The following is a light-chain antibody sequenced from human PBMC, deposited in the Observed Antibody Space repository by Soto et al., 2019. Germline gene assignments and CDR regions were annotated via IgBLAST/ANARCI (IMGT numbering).Light chain of an antibody. J-gene: IGKJ4*01. CDR3: QQYSHWLT. V-gene: IGKV3-15*01. CDR2: GAS. Sequence: EIVMTQSPATLSVSPGERATLSCRASQSVSTNLAWYQQRPGQAPRLLMYGASSRATGIPARFSGSGSGTEFTLTISSLQSEDFAVYCCQQYSHWLTFGGGTKVDIK. CDR1: QSVSTN.